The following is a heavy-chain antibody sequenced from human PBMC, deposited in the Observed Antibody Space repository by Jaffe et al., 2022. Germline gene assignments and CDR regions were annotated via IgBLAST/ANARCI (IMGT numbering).Heavy chain of an antibody. V-gene: IGHV3-49*04. CDR2: IRSKAYGGTT. D-gene: IGHD1-1*01. CDR3: TRVGNWNGYFDY. CDR1: GFTFGDYA. Sequence: EVQLVESGGGLVQPGRSLRLSCTASGFTFGDYAMSWVRQAPGKGLEWVGFIRSKAYGGTTEYAASVKGRFTISRDDSKSIAYLQMNSLKTEDTAVYYCTRVGNWNGYFDYWGQGTLVTVSS. J-gene: IGHJ4*02.